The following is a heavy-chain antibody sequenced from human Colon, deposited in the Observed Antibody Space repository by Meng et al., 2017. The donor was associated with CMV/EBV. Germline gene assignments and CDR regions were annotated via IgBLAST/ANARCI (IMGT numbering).Heavy chain of an antibody. D-gene: IGHD2/OR15-2a*01. J-gene: IGHJ6*02. V-gene: IGHV3-48*03. Sequence: GESLKISCAAFDFSFSSYEMNWVRQAAGKGLEWISYISGNGDSRYYADSVRGRFTISRDNARNSLYLHMDSLTAEDTGGYFCARDSCSATRCHALDVWGQGTTVTVSS. CDR1: DFSFSSYE. CDR2: ISGNGDSR. CDR3: ARDSCSATRCHALDV.